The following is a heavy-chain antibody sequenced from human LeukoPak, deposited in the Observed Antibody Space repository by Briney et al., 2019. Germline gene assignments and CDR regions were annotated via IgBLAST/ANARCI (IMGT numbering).Heavy chain of an antibody. CDR3: ASADYADAFDI. Sequence: SETLSLTCTVSGGSISSSSFYWGWIRQPPGKGLEWIGTISYSGSTSYNPSLKSRVTISVDTSKNQVSLKLSSVTAADTAVYYCASADYADAFDIWGQGTMVTVSS. V-gene: IGHV4-39*01. CDR2: ISYSGST. CDR1: GGSISSSSFY. D-gene: IGHD4-17*01. J-gene: IGHJ3*02.